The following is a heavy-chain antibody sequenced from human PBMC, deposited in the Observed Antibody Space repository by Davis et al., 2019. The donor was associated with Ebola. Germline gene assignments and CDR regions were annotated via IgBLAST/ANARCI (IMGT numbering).Heavy chain of an antibody. V-gene: IGHV3-23*01. CDR1: GFTFSSYA. CDR2: IRGSGIST. J-gene: IGHJ4*02. Sequence: GGSLRLSCPASGFTFSSYAMSWVRQAPGKGLEWVSAIRGSGISTYYADSVKGRFTISRDSSKDTLDLQMNSLRAEDTALYSCTKGDRDYSSSPFDYWGQGTLVTVSS. D-gene: IGHD3-22*01. CDR3: TKGDRDYSSSPFDY.